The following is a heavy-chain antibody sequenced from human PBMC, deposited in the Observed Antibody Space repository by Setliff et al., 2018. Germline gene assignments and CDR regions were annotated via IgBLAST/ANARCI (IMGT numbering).Heavy chain of an antibody. J-gene: IGHJ4*02. CDR3: RLAHCNDTSCEEALDY. V-gene: IGHV4-34*01. CDR1: GASFSGTY. D-gene: IGHD2-2*01. Sequence: SETLSLTCAVYGASFSGTYCSWIRQSPGKGLEWIGEINHTGSPNWIGEINHSGSPNYNPSLKSRVTMSVDTSKNQFSLNLNSVTAADTAVYYFRLAHCNDTSCEEALDYWGQGTLVTVSS. CDR2: INHSGSP.